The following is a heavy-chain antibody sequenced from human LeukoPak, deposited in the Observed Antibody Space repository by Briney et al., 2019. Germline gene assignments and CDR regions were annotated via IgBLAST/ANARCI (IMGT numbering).Heavy chain of an antibody. V-gene: IGHV6-1*01. CDR2: TYYRSKWHN. Sequence: SQTLSLTCAISGDSVSRDGAAGTWIRQSPSRGLEWLGRTYYRSKWHNEYAVSVRGRMAISPDTSKNQFSLHLSSVTPEDTAVYFCARDTLAAADSWGQGALVTVSS. CDR1: GDSVSRDGAA. J-gene: IGHJ4*02. CDR3: ARDTLAAADS. D-gene: IGHD6-25*01.